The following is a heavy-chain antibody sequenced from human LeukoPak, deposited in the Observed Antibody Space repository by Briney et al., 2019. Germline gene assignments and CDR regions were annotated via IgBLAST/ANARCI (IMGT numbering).Heavy chain of an antibody. CDR2: IYYRGST. J-gene: IGHJ5*02. D-gene: IGHD3-22*01. Sequence: SETLSLTCTVSGGSMSSYYWSWIRQPPGKGLEWVGYIYYRGSTNYNPSLKSRVTISVDTSKNQFSLKVSSVTAADTAVYYCARGDSSGYYFRGAGFDPWGQGTLVTVSS. V-gene: IGHV4-59*08. CDR3: ARGDSSGYYFRGAGFDP. CDR1: GGSMSSYY.